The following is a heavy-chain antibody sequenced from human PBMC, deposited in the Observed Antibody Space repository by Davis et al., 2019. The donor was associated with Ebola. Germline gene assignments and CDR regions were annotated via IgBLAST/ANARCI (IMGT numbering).Heavy chain of an antibody. CDR1: GFTFSDYY. V-gene: IGHV3-11*01. J-gene: IGHJ6*02. D-gene: IGHD4-11*01. Sequence: PGGSLRLSCAASGFTFSDYYMSWIRQAPGKGLEWVSYISSSGSTIYYADSVKGRFTISRDNAKNSLYLQMNSLRAEDTAVYYCAMVSVTTPGGLNYYYYGMDVWGQGTTVTVSS. CDR2: ISSSGSTI. CDR3: AMVSVTTPGGLNYYYYGMDV.